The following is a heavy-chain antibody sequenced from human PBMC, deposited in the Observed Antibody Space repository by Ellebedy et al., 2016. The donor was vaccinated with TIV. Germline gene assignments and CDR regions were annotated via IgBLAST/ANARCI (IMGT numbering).Heavy chain of an antibody. D-gene: IGHD3-22*01. V-gene: IGHV5-10-1*01. CDR1: GYSFTSYW. CDR3: ARREIVGGVPTGFDP. J-gene: IGHJ5*02. Sequence: ASVKVSCKGSGYSFTSYWISWVRQMPGKGLEWMGRIDPSDSYTNYSPSFQGHVTISVDKSISTAYLQWSSLKASDTAMYYCARREIVGGVPTGFDPWGQGTLVTVSS. CDR2: IDPSDSYT.